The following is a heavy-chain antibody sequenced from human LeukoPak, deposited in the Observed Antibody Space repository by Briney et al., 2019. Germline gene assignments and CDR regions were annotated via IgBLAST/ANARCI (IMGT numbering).Heavy chain of an antibody. CDR2: IYYSGST. J-gene: IGHJ5*02. CDR3: ARVRTQYYYGSGSYYNWFDP. D-gene: IGHD3-10*01. Sequence: TLSLTCTVSGGSISSGGYYWGWVRQHPGRGLEWVGYIYYSGSTYYNPSLKSRVTISVDTSKNQFSLKLSSVTAADTAVYYCARVRTQYYYGSGSYYNWFDPWGQGTLVTVSS. V-gene: IGHV4-31*03. CDR1: GGSISSGGYY.